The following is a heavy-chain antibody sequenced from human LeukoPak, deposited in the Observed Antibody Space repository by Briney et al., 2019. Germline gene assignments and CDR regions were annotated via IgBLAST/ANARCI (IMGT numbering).Heavy chain of an antibody. CDR1: GSIFTNYF. V-gene: IGHV3-7*01. J-gene: IGHJ4*02. D-gene: IGHD3-3*01. CDR2: IKHDGSEK. Sequence: GGSLRLSCAASGSIFTNYFMSWVRQAPGKGLEWVASIKHDGSEKYYVDSVRGRFTISRDNTMNSLYLQMSSLRAEDTAVYYCATDRGWRTSGYYLYYFEYWGQGALVTFSS. CDR3: ATDRGWRTSGYYLYYFEY.